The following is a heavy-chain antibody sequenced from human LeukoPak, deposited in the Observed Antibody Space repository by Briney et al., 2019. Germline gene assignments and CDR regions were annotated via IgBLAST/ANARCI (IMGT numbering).Heavy chain of an antibody. D-gene: IGHD6-13*01. CDR1: GGSISSYY. V-gene: IGHV4-59*01. Sequence: PSETLSLTCTVSGGSISSYYWSWIRHAPGKGLEWIGYISYTGSTNYNPSLKSRVTISGDVSKSQFSLKLSSVTAADTAVYYCARRIASSGKGFDYWGQGTLVTVSS. CDR3: ARRIASSGKGFDY. CDR2: ISYTGST. J-gene: IGHJ4*02.